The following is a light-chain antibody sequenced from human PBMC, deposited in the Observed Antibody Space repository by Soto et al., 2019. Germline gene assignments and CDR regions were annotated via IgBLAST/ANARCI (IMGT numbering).Light chain of an antibody. CDR3: SSYTSSGIYV. CDR1: SSDVGGYNY. J-gene: IGLJ1*01. Sequence: QLVLTQPASVSGSPGQSITISCTGTSSDVGGYNYVSWYQQHPGKAPKLMIYDVSNRPSGVSNRFSGSKSANTASLTISGLQSEDEADYYCSSYTSSGIYVFGTGTKLTVL. CDR2: DVS. V-gene: IGLV2-14*01.